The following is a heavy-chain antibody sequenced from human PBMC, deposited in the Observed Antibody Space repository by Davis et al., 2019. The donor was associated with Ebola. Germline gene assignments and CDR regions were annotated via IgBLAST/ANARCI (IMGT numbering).Heavy chain of an antibody. V-gene: IGHV1-2*06. Sequence: ASVKVSCKASGYTFTGYYMHWVRQAPGQGLEWMGRINPNSGGTNYAQKLQGRVTMTTDTSTSTAYMELRSLRSEDTAVYYCARSGDSSGYSTNYFDYWGQGTLVTVSS. CDR3: ARSGDSSGYSTNYFDY. D-gene: IGHD3-22*01. CDR2: INPNSGGT. J-gene: IGHJ4*02. CDR1: GYTFTGYY.